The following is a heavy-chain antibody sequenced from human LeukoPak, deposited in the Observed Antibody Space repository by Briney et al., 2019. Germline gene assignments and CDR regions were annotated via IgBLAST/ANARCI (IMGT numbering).Heavy chain of an antibody. J-gene: IGHJ5*02. CDR2: INHSGST. V-gene: IGHV4-34*01. CDR1: GGSFSGYY. CDR3: ARGGTNGYSYGYGGRNWFDP. Sequence: SETLSLTCAVYGGSFSGYYWSWIRQPPGKGLEWIGEINHSGSTNYNSSLKSRVTISVDTSKNQFSLKLSSVTAADTAVYYCARGGTNGYSYGYGGRNWFDPWGQGTLVTVSS. D-gene: IGHD5-18*01.